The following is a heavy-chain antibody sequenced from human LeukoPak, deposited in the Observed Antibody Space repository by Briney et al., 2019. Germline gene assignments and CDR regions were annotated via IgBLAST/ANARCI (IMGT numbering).Heavy chain of an antibody. Sequence: ASVKVSCKASGYTFTSYGISWVRQAPGQGLEWMGWISAYNGNTNYAQKLQGRVTMTTDTSTSTAYMELRSLRSDDTAVYYCARGSPRPKVRYPYYMDVWGKGTTVTVSS. D-gene: IGHD3-9*01. J-gene: IGHJ6*03. V-gene: IGHV1-18*01. CDR3: ARGSPRPKVRYPYYMDV. CDR1: GYTFTSYG. CDR2: ISAYNGNT.